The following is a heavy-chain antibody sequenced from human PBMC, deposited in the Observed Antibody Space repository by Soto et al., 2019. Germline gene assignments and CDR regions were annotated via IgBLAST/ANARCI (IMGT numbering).Heavy chain of an antibody. CDR3: AGQSGYENYYYYGMDV. D-gene: IGHD5-12*01. CDR1: GGSISSTTYY. Sequence: SETLSLTCTVSGGSISSTTYYWGWIRQPPGKGLEWIGSIYYSGSTFHNPSLKSRVTIFVDTSKNQFSLKLSSVTAADTAVYYCAGQSGYENYYYYGMDVWGQGTTVTVSS. CDR2: IYYSGST. J-gene: IGHJ6*02. V-gene: IGHV4-39*01.